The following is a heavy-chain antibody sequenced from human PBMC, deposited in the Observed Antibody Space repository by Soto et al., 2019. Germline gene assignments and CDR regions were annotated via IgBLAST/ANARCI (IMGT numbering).Heavy chain of an antibody. J-gene: IGHJ4*01. CDR2: ISATGGST. Sequence: EVQLLESGGGLVQPGGSLRLSCAASGFTFSNYAMSWARQAAGKGLEWVSAISATGGSTYYADSVKGRFTISRDNSKNTVYLQMDSLRVEDTAVYYCANRYDSSEDWGHGTLVTVSS. CDR1: GFTFSNYA. V-gene: IGHV3-23*01. CDR3: ANRYDSSED. D-gene: IGHD3-22*01.